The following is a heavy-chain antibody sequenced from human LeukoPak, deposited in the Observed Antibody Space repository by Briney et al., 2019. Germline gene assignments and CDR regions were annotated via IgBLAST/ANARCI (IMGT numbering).Heavy chain of an antibody. J-gene: IGHJ6*03. CDR3: AKDHYYGSGSLPYYYCMDV. CDR2: IRYDGSNK. CDR1: GFTFSSYG. V-gene: IGHV3-30*02. Sequence: GGSLRLSCAASGFTFSSYGMHWVRQAPGKGLEWVAFIRYDGSNKYYADSVKGRFTISRDNSKNTLYLQMNSPRAEDTAVYYCAKDHYYGSGSLPYYYCMDVWGKGTTVTISS. D-gene: IGHD3-10*01.